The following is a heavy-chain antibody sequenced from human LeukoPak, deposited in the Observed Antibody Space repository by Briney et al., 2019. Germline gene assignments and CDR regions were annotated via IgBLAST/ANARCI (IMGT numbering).Heavy chain of an antibody. CDR2: ISGSGGST. CDR3: ARAMTTVTTFDY. CDR1: GFTFSSYS. J-gene: IGHJ4*02. V-gene: IGHV3-23*01. D-gene: IGHD4-17*01. Sequence: GGSLRLSCAASGFTFSSYSMNWVRQAPGKGLEWVSAISGSGGSTYYADSVKGRFTISRDNSKNTLYLQMNSLRAEDTAVYYCARAMTTVTTFDYWGQGTLVTVSS.